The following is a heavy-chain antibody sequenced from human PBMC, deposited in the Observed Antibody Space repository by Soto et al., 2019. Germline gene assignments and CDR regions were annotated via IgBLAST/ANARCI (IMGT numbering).Heavy chain of an antibody. CDR3: ARPPRSRNIAPRRPLGYFDL. V-gene: IGHV4-61*01. D-gene: IGHD5-12*01. Sequence: QVQLQESGPGLVKPSETLSLTCTVSGGSVSSGHNYWSWIRQPPGKGLEWIGYIYYSGSTNYNPSLRSRVAIAVDTSKNQFSLKLNSVTAADTAVFYCARPPRSRNIAPRRPLGYFDLWGRGTLVTVSS. CDR2: IYYSGST. J-gene: IGHJ2*01. CDR1: GGSVSSGHNY.